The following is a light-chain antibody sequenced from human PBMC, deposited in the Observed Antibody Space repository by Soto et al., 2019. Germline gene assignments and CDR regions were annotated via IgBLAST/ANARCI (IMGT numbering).Light chain of an antibody. CDR2: GAS. Sequence: AIQMTQSPSSFSASTGDRVTISCRASQGISSYLAWYQQKPGKAPKLLIYGASTLQSGVASRFSGSGFGTDFTLSISCVQSEDFATYYCQRYHNSPWTFGQGNNLEI. J-gene: IGKJ1*01. CDR1: QGISSY. V-gene: IGKV1-8*01. CDR3: QRYHNSPWT.